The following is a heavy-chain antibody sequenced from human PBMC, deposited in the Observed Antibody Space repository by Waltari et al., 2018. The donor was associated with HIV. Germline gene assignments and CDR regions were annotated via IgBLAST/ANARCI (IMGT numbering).Heavy chain of an antibody. J-gene: IGHJ4*02. CDR2: VTGTGSST. V-gene: IGHV3-23*01. D-gene: IGHD3-10*01. CDR1: GITFGSYD. CDR3: AINYYGSMSYPWAYDH. Sequence: EVQLLESGGGLVQPGGSLRLSCAASGITFGSYDMSWVRQAPGEGLEWVSTVTGTGSSTYYAESVKGRFTISRDHFKSTLYVQMNSLRAEDTAVYYCAINYYGSMSYPWAYDHWGQGTLVTVSS.